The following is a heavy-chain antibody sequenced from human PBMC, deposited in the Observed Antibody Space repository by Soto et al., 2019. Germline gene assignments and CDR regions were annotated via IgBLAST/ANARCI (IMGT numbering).Heavy chain of an antibody. CDR2: IWYDGSNK. V-gene: IGHV3-33*01. D-gene: IGHD6-6*01. CDR1: GFTFSSYG. J-gene: IGHJ6*02. CDR3: ARDGYSSSYRSGYYYYGMDV. Sequence: GGSLRLSCAASGFTFSSYGMHWVRQAPGKGLEWVAVIWYDGSNKYYADSVKGRFTISRDNSKNTLYLQMNSLRAEDTAVYYCARDGYSSSYRSGYYYYGMDVWGQGTTVTVSS.